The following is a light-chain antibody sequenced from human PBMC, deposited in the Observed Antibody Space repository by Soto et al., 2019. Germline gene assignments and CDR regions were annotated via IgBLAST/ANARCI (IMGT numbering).Light chain of an antibody. Sequence: EIVLTQSPGTLSLSPGERATLSCRASQSVSSSYLAWYQQKPGQAPRLLIYGASSRATGIPDRFSGSGSGTDSTLNISRLEPEDFAVYYCQQYGSSLGVTFGGGTKVDIK. CDR3: QQYGSSLGVT. CDR2: GAS. CDR1: QSVSSSY. J-gene: IGKJ4*01. V-gene: IGKV3-20*01.